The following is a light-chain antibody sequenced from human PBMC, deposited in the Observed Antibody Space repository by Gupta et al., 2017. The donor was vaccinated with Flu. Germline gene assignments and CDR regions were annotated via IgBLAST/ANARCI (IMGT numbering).Light chain of an antibody. CDR3: QQYNSYPYN. V-gene: IGKV1-5*03. CDR1: QSISSW. Sequence: DIHMTQSPITLSASVGDRVTITCRASQSISSWLAWYQQKPGKAPKVLMYKASTLESGVPSRFSGSGSGTEFTLTINSLQPDDFGTYYCQQYNSYPYNFGQGTKLEI. J-gene: IGKJ2*01. CDR2: KAS.